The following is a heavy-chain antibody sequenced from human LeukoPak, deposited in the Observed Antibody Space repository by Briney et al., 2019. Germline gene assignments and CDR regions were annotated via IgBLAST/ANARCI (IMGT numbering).Heavy chain of an antibody. D-gene: IGHD3-9*01. J-gene: IGHJ4*02. CDR2: IKQDGSEA. CDR1: GFTFSTYW. Sequence: GGSLRLSCAASGFTFSTYWMSWFRQAPGKGPEWVANIKQDGSEAYYADSLKGRFTLSRDNAKNSLFLQMSSLRAEDTAVYYCARDFYDTLTGYHYYLDSWGQGTLVTVSS. V-gene: IGHV3-7*01. CDR3: ARDFYDTLTGYHYYLDS.